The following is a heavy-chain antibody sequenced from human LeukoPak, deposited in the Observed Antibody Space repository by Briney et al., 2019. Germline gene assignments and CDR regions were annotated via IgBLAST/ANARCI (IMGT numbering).Heavy chain of an antibody. D-gene: IGHD2-2*01. CDR1: GFTFSSYG. J-gene: IGHJ4*02. V-gene: IGHV3-30*02. CDR2: IRYDGSNK. CDR3: AKDCSSTSCFWGY. Sequence: GGSPRLSCAASGFTFSSYGMHWVRQAPGKGLEWVAFIRYDGSNKYYADSVKGRFTISRDNSKNTLYLQMNSLRAEDTAVYYCAKDCSSTSCFWGYWGQGTLVTVSS.